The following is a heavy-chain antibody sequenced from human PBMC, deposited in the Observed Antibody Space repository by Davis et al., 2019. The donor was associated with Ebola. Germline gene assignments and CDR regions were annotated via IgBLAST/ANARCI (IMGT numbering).Heavy chain of an antibody. CDR1: GGSISSYY. D-gene: IGHD3-22*01. Sequence: PSETLSLTCTVSGGSISSYYWSWIRPPAGKGLAWIGRIYTSGSTNYKPSLKSRFTMSVDTSNNQFSLKFSSVTAADTAVYYCARCDPDSSGYYSIYYYYDYMDVWGKGTTVTVSS. J-gene: IGHJ6*03. V-gene: IGHV4-4*07. CDR2: IYTSGST. CDR3: ARCDPDSSGYYSIYYYYDYMDV.